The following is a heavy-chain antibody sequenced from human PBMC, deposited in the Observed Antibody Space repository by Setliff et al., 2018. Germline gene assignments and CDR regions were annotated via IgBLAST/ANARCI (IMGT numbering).Heavy chain of an antibody. V-gene: IGHV1-2*02. Sequence: GASVKVSCKASGYDFADHYLHWLRQAPGQGPEWMGWMDPKNGDTQYAQKFQGRVTMTRDTSINTAYLDLRSLSSDDTAIYYCAKGGGSYCADSGCPPYLFDPWGQGTLVTVSS. D-gene: IGHD3-22*01. J-gene: IGHJ5*02. CDR2: MDPKNGDT. CDR3: AKGGGSYCADSGCPPYLFDP. CDR1: GYDFADHY.